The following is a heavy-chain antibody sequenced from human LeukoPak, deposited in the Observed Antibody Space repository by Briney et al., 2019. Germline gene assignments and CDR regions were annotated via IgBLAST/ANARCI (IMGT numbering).Heavy chain of an antibody. V-gene: IGHV4-59*01. J-gene: IGHJ2*01. CDR3: ARDSKEGWYYDL. CDR2: IYYNGAT. CDR1: GGSISTYY. Sequence: SETLSLTCTVSGGSISTYYWSWIRQSPGKGLEWIGYIYYNGATNYHPSLKSRVTMSVDTSKNQLSLKLRSVSAADTALYYCARDSKEGWYYDLWGRGTPVTVSS.